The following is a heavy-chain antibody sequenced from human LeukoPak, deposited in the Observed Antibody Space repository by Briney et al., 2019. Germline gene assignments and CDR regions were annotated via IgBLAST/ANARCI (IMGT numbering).Heavy chain of an antibody. CDR1: GYSFTSYW. D-gene: IGHD2-2*01. V-gene: IGHV5-10-1*01. CDR3: ATFICSSTSCTGGDYYYYGMDV. CDR2: IDPSDSYT. Sequence: GESLKISCKSSGYSFTSYWISWVRQMPGKGLEWMGRIDPSDSYTNYSPSFQGHVTISADKSISTAYLQWSSLKASDTAMYYCATFICSSTSCTGGDYYYYGMDVWGQGTTVTVSS. J-gene: IGHJ6*02.